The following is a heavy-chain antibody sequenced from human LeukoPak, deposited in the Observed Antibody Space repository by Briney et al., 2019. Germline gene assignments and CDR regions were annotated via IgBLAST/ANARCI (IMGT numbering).Heavy chain of an antibody. Sequence: ASVTVSCTASGYTFSGNYIQWVRLAPGQGLEWMGWINPNSGGTNYAQKFQGRVTMTRDTSISTAYMVLSRLRSDDTAVYYCARDHCTSTGCYEDYYYGLDVWGQGTTVTVSS. CDR1: GYTFSGNY. V-gene: IGHV1-2*02. J-gene: IGHJ6*02. CDR3: ARDHCTSTGCYEDYYYGLDV. CDR2: INPNSGGT. D-gene: IGHD2-2*01.